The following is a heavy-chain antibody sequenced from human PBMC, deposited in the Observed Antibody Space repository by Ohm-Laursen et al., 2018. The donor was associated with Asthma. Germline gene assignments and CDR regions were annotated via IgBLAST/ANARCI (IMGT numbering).Heavy chain of an antibody. V-gene: IGHV3-30*18. D-gene: IGHD3-22*01. CDR2: ISYDGSNK. CDR1: GFTFSSYG. Sequence: SLRLSCSASGFTFSSYGMHWVRQAPGKGLERVAVISYDGSNKYYADSVKGRFTISRDNSKNTLYLQMNSLRAEDTAVYYCAKDPYYDSSGYFDYWGQGTLATVSS. J-gene: IGHJ4*02. CDR3: AKDPYYDSSGYFDY.